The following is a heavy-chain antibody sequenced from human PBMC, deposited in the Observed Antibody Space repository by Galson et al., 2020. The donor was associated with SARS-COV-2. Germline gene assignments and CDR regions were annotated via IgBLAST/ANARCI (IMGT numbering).Heavy chain of an antibody. J-gene: IGHJ3*01. CDR3: ARQRGGRWEPHPNDACDV. Sequence: SETLSLTCTVSGDSIRSLYWGWIRQPPGKGLDWIGYISYTGSTKYNPSLKNRVTISVDTSKNQLSLRLKSVTTADTALYYCARQRGGRWEPHPNDACDVWGHGTMVTVSS. V-gene: IGHV4-59*11. CDR1: GDSIRSLY. D-gene: IGHD1-26*01. CDR2: ISYTGST.